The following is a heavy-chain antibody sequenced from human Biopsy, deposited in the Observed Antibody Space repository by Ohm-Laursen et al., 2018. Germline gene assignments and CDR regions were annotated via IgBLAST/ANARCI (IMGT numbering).Heavy chain of an antibody. CDR2: IWYDGTNE. CDR3: ARGLSSGWYGYFDV. V-gene: IGHV3-33*04. CDR1: GFTFGHYA. D-gene: IGHD6-19*01. J-gene: IGHJ2*01. Sequence: SLRRSCAASGFTFGHYAMHWVRQAPGKGLEWFSLIWYDGTNEDYADSVKGRFTISRDNSKNTLYLQINTLTLEDTAFYYCARGLSSGWYGYFDVWGRGTLVTVSS.